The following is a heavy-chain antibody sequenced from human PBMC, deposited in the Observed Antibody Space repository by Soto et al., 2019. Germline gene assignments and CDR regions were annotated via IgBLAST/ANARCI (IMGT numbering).Heavy chain of an antibody. Sequence: GGSLRLSCAASGFTFSSYAMSWVRQAPGKGLEWVSAISGSGGSTYYADSVKGRFTISRDNSKNTLYLQMNSLRAEDTAVYYCAKVPPRYCSSTSCYSGWGQGTLVTVSS. J-gene: IGHJ4*02. CDR2: ISGSGGST. D-gene: IGHD2-2*01. V-gene: IGHV3-23*01. CDR1: GFTFSSYA. CDR3: AKVPPRYCSSTSCYSG.